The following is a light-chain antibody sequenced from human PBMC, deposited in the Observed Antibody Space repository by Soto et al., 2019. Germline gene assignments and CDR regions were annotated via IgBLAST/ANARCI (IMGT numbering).Light chain of an antibody. J-gene: IGKJ5*01. Sequence: DIQVTQSPSTLSAYVGDRVTIXXRASQSISSWLAWYQQKPGKAPKXVIYKASSLESGVPSRFSGSGAGTEFTLTISSLQAEDVAVYYCQQHYSTPLTFGQGTRLEIK. CDR3: QQHYSTPLT. V-gene: IGKV1-5*03. CDR1: QSISSW. CDR2: KAS.